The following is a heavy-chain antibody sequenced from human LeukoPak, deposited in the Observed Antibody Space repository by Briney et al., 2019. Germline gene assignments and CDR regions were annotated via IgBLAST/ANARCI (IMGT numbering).Heavy chain of an antibody. CDR1: GFTFSSYG. CDR2: IRYDGSNK. Sequence: GGSLRLSCAASGFTFSSYGMHWVRQAPGKGLEWVAFIRYDGSNKYYADSVKGRFTISRDNSKNTPYLQMNSLRAEDTAVYYCAKDLTGDLDAFDIWGQGTMVTVSS. V-gene: IGHV3-30*02. D-gene: IGHD7-27*01. CDR3: AKDLTGDLDAFDI. J-gene: IGHJ3*02.